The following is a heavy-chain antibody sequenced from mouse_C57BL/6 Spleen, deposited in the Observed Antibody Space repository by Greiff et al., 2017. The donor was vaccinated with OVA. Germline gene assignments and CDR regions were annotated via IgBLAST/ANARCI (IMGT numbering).Heavy chain of an antibody. D-gene: IGHD2-4*01. J-gene: IGHJ2*01. CDR1: GFTFTDYY. CDR3: ARYGDYDVFDY. V-gene: IGHV7-3*01. Sequence: EVKLVESGGGLVQPGGSLSLSCAASGFTFTDYYMSWVRQPPGKALEWLGFIRNKANGYTTEYSASVKGRFTNSRDNSQSILYLQMNALRAEDSATYYCARYGDYDVFDYWGQGTTLTVSS. CDR2: IRNKANGYTT.